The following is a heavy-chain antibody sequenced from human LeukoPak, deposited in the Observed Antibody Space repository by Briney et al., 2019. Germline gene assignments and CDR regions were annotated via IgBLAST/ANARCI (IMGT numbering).Heavy chain of an antibody. Sequence: GSLRLSCAASGFTFSSCSMNWVRQAPGKGLEWVSSISSSSSYIYYADSVKGRFTISRDNAKNSLYLQMNSLRAEDTAVYYCARDPEYYDSSGYGDYWGQGTLVTVSS. CDR1: GFTFSSCS. J-gene: IGHJ4*02. CDR3: ARDPEYYDSSGYGDY. CDR2: ISSSSSYI. V-gene: IGHV3-21*01. D-gene: IGHD3-22*01.